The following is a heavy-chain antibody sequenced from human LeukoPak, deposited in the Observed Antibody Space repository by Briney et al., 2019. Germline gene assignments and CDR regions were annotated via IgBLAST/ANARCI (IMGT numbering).Heavy chain of an antibody. D-gene: IGHD3-3*01. CDR3: ARQKSPNWSGYYWSVSYFDY. CDR2: IYYSGST. J-gene: IGHJ4*02. CDR1: GGSISSSDYS. V-gene: IGHV4-39*01. Sequence: SETLSLTCVVSGGSISSSDYSWAWIRQPPGKGLEWIGSIYYSGSTYYNPSLKSRVTISVDTSRNQFSLKLSSVTAADTAVYYCARQKSPNWSGYYWSVSYFDYWGQGTLVTVSS.